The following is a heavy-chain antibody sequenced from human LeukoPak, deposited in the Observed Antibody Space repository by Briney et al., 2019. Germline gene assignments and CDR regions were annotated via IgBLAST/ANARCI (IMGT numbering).Heavy chain of an antibody. Sequence: GGSLRLSCAASGFTFSSYGMSWVRQAPGKGLEWVSAISGSGGSTYYADSVKGRFTISRDNSKNTLYLQMNSLRAEDTAVYYCAKDGELGYCSGGSCYDYWGQGTLVTVSS. V-gene: IGHV3-23*01. D-gene: IGHD2-15*01. CDR1: GFTFSSYG. J-gene: IGHJ4*02. CDR3: AKDGELGYCSGGSCYDY. CDR2: ISGSGGST.